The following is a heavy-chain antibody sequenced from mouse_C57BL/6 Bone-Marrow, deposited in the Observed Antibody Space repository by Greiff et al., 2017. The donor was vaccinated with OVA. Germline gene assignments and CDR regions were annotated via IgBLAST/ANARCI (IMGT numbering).Heavy chain of an antibody. Sequence: EVQLQQSGPVLVKPGASVKMSCKASGYTFTDYYMNWVKQSHGKSLEWIGVINPYNGGTSYNQKFKGKATLTVDKSSSTASMELNSLTAEDSAVYYCARVYYGYYLIYFDYWGQGTTLTVSS. CDR2: INPYNGGT. V-gene: IGHV1-19*01. J-gene: IGHJ2*01. D-gene: IGHD2-1*01. CDR1: GYTFTDYY. CDR3: ARVYYGYYLIYFDY.